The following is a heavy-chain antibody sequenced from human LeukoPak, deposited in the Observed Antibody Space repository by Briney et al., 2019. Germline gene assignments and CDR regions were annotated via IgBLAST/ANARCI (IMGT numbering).Heavy chain of an antibody. Sequence: ASVKVSCKASGYTFTGYYMHWVRQAPGQGLEWMGWINPNSGGTNYAQKFQGRVTMTRDASISTAYMELSRPRSDDTAVYYCARDGDSSSNYYYMDVWGKGTTVTVSS. CDR2: INPNSGGT. J-gene: IGHJ6*03. CDR3: ARDGDSSSNYYYMDV. D-gene: IGHD6-6*01. CDR1: GYTFTGYY. V-gene: IGHV1-2*02.